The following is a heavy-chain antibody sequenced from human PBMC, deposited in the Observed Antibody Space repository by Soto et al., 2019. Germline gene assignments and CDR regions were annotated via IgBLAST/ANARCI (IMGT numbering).Heavy chain of an antibody. CDR3: ASLRLTGYFDY. CDR2: ISTSSSYT. J-gene: IGHJ4*02. Sequence: QVQLVESGGGLVKPGGSLRLSCVASGFTFSDHYMTWIRQAPGKGLEWLSYISTSSSYTNYADSVKGRFTISRDNAMNSLYLQMNGLRAEDTAVYYCASLRLTGYFDYWGQGTLVTVSS. CDR1: GFTFSDHY. V-gene: IGHV3-11*05.